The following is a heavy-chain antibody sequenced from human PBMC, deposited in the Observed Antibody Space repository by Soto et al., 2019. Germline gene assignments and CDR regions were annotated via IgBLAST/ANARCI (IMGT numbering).Heavy chain of an antibody. D-gene: IGHD2-15*01. CDR2: IYYSVST. CDR1: GGSISSYY. CDR3: ARYWREAFDY. Sequence: QVQLQESGPGLVKPSETLSLTCTVSGGSISSYYWSWIRQPPGKGLEWIGYIYYSVSTNYNPSLKSRVTISVDTSKNQFSLKLSSVTAADTAVYYCARYWREAFDYWGQGTLVTVSS. J-gene: IGHJ4*02. V-gene: IGHV4-59*01.